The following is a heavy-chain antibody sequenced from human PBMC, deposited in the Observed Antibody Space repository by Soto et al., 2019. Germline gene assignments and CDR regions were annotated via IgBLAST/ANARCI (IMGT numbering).Heavy chain of an antibody. CDR3: AMGRSQQLVLNWFDP. J-gene: IGHJ5*02. CDR1: GGTFSSYA. V-gene: IGHV1-69*13. Sequence: SVKVSCKASGGTFSSYAISWVRQAPGQGLEWMGGIIPIFGTANYAQKFQGRVTITADESTSTAYMELSSLRSEDTAVYYCAMGRSQQLVLNWFDPWGQGTLVTVSS. D-gene: IGHD6-13*01. CDR2: IIPIFGTA.